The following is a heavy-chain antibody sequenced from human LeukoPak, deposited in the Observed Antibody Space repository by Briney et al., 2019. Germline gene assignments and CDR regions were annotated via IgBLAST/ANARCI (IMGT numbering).Heavy chain of an antibody. D-gene: IGHD3-22*01. V-gene: IGHV4-38-2*02. Sequence: PSETLSLTCTVSGYSISSGYYWGWIRQPPGKGLEWIGNINHNENTYYNPSLKSRVTISVDTSKNQFSLKLTSVTAADTAVYYCAREAGSYDSSGYYSLYYSFDYWGQGTLVTVSS. CDR1: GYSISSGYY. J-gene: IGHJ4*02. CDR2: INHNENT. CDR3: AREAGSYDSSGYYSLYYSFDY.